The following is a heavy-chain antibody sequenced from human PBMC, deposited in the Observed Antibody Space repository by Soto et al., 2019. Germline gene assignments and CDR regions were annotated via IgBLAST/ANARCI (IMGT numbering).Heavy chain of an antibody. CDR3: AHSGSGYDYEVIDY. J-gene: IGHJ4*02. CDR2: IYWDDDK. CDR1: GFSLSTSGVG. Sequence: QITLKESGPTLVKPTQTLTLTCTFSGFSLSTSGVGVGWIRQPPGKALEWLALIYWDDDKRYSPSLKSRLTITKDTTKNQVVLTMTNMDPVDTATYYCAHSGSGYDYEVIDYWGQGTLVTVSS. V-gene: IGHV2-5*02. D-gene: IGHD5-12*01.